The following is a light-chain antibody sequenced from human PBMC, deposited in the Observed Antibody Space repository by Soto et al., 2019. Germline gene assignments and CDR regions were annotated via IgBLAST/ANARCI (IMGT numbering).Light chain of an antibody. CDR2: GAS. CDR3: QQYGSSPRT. CDR1: QSVSSSY. V-gene: IGKV3-20*01. J-gene: IGKJ1*01. Sequence: EIVLTQSPGTLSLSPVERATLSCRASQSVSSSYLAWYQQKPGQAPRLLIYGASSRATGIPDRFSGSGSGTDVTLTISRLEPEDFAVYYCQQYGSSPRTFGQGTKVEIK.